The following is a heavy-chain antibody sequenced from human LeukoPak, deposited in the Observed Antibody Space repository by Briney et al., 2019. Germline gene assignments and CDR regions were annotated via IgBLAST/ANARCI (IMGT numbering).Heavy chain of an antibody. Sequence: ASVKVSCKASGYTFTGYYMHWVRQAPGQGLEWMGWINPNSGGTNYAQKFQGRVTMTRDTSISTAYMELSRLRSDDTAVYYCARDLNYDFWSGYSRWGQGTLVTVSS. D-gene: IGHD3-3*01. CDR1: GYTFTGYY. CDR3: ARDLNYDFWSGYSR. J-gene: IGHJ4*02. V-gene: IGHV1-2*02. CDR2: INPNSGGT.